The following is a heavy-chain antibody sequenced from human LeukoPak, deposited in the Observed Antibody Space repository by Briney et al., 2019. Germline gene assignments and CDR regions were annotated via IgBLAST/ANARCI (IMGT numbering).Heavy chain of an antibody. CDR2: IYHSGST. CDR3: SRESGAFSPFGY. J-gene: IGHJ4*02. D-gene: IGHD1-26*01. V-gene: IGHV4-59*12. CDR1: GGSISSSY. Sequence: PSETLSLTCTVSGGSISSSYWSWIRQPPGKGLEWIGYIYHSGSTNYNPSLKSRVTISVDTSKNHLSLTLTSVTAADTAVYYCSRESGAFSPFGYWGQGTLVTVSS.